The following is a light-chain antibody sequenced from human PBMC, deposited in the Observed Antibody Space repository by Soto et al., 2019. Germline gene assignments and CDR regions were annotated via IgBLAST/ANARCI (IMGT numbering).Light chain of an antibody. CDR3: MQGTHWPYT. CDR2: KIS. CDR1: QSLVYSYGNTN. V-gene: IGKV2-30*01. Sequence: DVVMTQSPLSLPVTLGQPASISCRSSQSLVYSYGNTNLNWFQRRPGQSPRRLIYKISNRDSGVPDRFSGSGSGTDFTLRISRVEAEDVGVYYCMQGTHWPYTFGQGTKLEIK. J-gene: IGKJ2*01.